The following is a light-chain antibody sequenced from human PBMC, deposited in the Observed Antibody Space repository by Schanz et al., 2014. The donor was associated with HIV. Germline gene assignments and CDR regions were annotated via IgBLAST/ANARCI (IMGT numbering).Light chain of an antibody. CDR3: NSYTRTSTPV. V-gene: IGLV2-14*02. J-gene: IGLJ2*01. CDR1: SSDVGSYNL. CDR2: DVN. Sequence: QSVLTQPASVSGSPGQSITISCTGTSSDVGSYNLLSWYQQHPGKAPKLMIYDVNIRPSGVSNRFSGSKSGNTASLTISGLQAEDEADYYCNSYTRTSTPVFGGGTKLTVL.